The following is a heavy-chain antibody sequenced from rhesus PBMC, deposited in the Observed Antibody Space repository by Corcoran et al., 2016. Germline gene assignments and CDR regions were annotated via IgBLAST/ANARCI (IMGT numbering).Heavy chain of an antibody. CDR2: ISYSGGT. V-gene: IGHV4-122*02. D-gene: IGHD3-3*01. J-gene: IGHJ4*01. CDR3: ARDLISGGYFDY. CDR1: GYSICSGYG. Sequence: QLQLQESGPGLVKPSETLSLTCAVSGYSICSGYGWSWIRQPPGKGLEWIGYISYSGGTSYNQYLKSRVTISRYTSKNRFSLRLSCVTAAGTAVYYCARDLISGGYFDYWGQGVLVTVSS.